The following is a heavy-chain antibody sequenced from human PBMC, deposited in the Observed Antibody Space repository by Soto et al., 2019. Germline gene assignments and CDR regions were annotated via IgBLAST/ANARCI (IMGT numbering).Heavy chain of an antibody. CDR2: VYHTGAT. CDR1: GASISGSY. J-gene: IGHJ4*02. CDR3: ARGGNRYSNVASGVGGFDY. V-gene: IGHV4-59*01. Sequence: SETLSLTCTVSGASISGSYWSWIRQSPERGLEWIAYVYHTGATNYNPSLKSRVTISLDTSKGQFSLNLTSLTTADTAVYFCARGGNRYSNVASGVGGFDYWGQGSLVTVSS. D-gene: IGHD5-12*01.